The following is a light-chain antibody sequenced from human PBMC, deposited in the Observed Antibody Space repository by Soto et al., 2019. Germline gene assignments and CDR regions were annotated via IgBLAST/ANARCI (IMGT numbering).Light chain of an antibody. CDR1: QSISAW. Sequence: DIQMTQSPSTLSASVGDRVIITCRASQSISAWLAWYQQKPGKAPNLLIYKASTLESGVPSRFSGSGSGTEFTLTISSLQPDDFATYYCQQYDSYSFGQGTKVDIK. CDR2: KAS. CDR3: QQYDSYS. V-gene: IGKV1-5*03. J-gene: IGKJ1*01.